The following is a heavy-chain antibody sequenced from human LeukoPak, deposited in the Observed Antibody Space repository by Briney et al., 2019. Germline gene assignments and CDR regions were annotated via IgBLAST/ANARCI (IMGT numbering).Heavy chain of an antibody. Sequence: PGGSLRLSCAAPGFYFANYAMSWARQAPGKGLEWVSATVGGGSPNTYHADSVKGRFTISRDNSKNTLFLQMNSLRAEDTAIYYCTKAPIVSCSGAFCYPFDSWGQGTLVTVSS. D-gene: IGHD2-15*01. CDR2: TVGGGSPNT. CDR3: TKAPIVSCSGAFCYPFDS. V-gene: IGHV3-23*01. J-gene: IGHJ4*02. CDR1: GFYFANYA.